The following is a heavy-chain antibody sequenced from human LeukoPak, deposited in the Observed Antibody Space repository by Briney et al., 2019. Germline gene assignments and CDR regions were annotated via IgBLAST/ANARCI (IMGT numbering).Heavy chain of an antibody. D-gene: IGHD6-13*01. CDR1: GYTFTTYW. Sequence: GASVKVSCKASGYTFTTYWIQWVRQAPGQGLEWVALNNPNDGSTTYAHKFQGRVTMTRDTSTSTVYMDLSRLTSEDTAVYYCVRAPRDSSTMLDYWGQGTLVTVSS. CDR3: VRAPRDSSTMLDY. CDR2: NNPNDGST. V-gene: IGHV1-46*01. J-gene: IGHJ4*02.